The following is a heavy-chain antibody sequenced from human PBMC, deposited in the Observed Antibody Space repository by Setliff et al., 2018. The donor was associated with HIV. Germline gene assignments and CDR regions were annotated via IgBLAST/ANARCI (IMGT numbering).Heavy chain of an antibody. CDR3: ASPNGYDSRGYYSEYFHD. J-gene: IGHJ1*01. CDR2: ISSSSSYI. CDR1: GFTFDDYA. V-gene: IGHV3-21*01. Sequence: GGSLRLSCAASGFTFDDYAMHWVRQAPGKGLEWVSSISSSSSYIYYADSVKGRFSISRDSAKNSLYLQMNSLRAEDTAVYYCASPNGYDSRGYYSEYFHDWGQGTLVTVS. D-gene: IGHD3-22*01.